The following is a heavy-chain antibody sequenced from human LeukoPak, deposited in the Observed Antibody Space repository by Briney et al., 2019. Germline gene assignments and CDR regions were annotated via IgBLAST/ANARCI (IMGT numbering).Heavy chain of an antibody. CDR2: IKQDGSEK. Sequence: PGGSLRLSCAASGFTFSSYWMSWVRQAPGKGLEWVANIKQDGSEKYYVDSVKGRFTISRDNAKNSLYLQMNSLRAEDTAVYYCARDSLPYYYGIDVWGQGTTVTVSS. CDR1: GFTFSSYW. D-gene: IGHD1-26*01. CDR3: ARDSLPYYYGIDV. J-gene: IGHJ6*02. V-gene: IGHV3-7*01.